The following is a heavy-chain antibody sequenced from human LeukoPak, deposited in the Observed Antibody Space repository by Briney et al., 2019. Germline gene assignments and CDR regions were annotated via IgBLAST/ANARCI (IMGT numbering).Heavy chain of an antibody. CDR3: ARAPFSVLWFGELFTDAFDI. CDR1: GGSISSGSYY. D-gene: IGHD3-10*01. CDR2: IYTSGST. Sequence: SETLSLTCTVSGGSISSGSYYWSWIRQPAGKGLEWIGRIYTSGSTNYNPSLKSRVTISVDTSKNQFSLKLSSVTAADTAVYYCARAPFSVLWFGELFTDAFDIWGQGTMVTVSS. J-gene: IGHJ3*02. V-gene: IGHV4-61*02.